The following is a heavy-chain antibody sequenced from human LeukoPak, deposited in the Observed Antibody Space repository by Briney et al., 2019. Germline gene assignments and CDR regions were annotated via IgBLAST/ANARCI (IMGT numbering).Heavy chain of an antibody. CDR2: FYYSGST. CDR1: GGSISSSSYY. J-gene: IGHJ4*02. V-gene: IGHV4-39*07. CDR3: AREKSRGIVVVIRGPFYYFDY. Sequence: PSETLSLTCTVSGGSISSSSYYWGWIRQPPGKGLEWIGSFYYSGSTYYNPSLKSRVTISVDTSKNQFSLKLSSVTAADTAVYYCAREKSRGIVVVIRGPFYYFDYWGQGTLVTVSS. D-gene: IGHD3-22*01.